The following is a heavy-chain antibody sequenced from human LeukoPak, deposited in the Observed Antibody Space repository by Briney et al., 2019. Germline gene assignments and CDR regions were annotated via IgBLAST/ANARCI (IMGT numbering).Heavy chain of an antibody. V-gene: IGHV3-21*01. J-gene: IGHJ5*02. Sequence: GGSLRLSCAASGFTFSSYSMNWVRQAPGKGLEWVSSISSSSTYIYYADSLKGRFTISRDNAKNSLYLQMNSLRAEDTAVYYCVRGVGVSRFNYFDPWGQGTLVIVSS. CDR1: GFTFSSYS. D-gene: IGHD6-13*01. CDR3: VRGVGVSRFNYFDP. CDR2: ISSSSTYI.